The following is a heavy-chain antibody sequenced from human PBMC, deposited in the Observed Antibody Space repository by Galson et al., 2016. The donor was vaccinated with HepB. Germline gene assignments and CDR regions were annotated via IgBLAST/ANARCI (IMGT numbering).Heavy chain of an antibody. V-gene: IGHV3-33*01. CDR3: ATDPGYCSGDSCHFKYFQN. Sequence: SLRLSCAASGFNFNNHDMHWVRQAPDKGLEWVAVVWYDGSNDYHADSVKGRFTISRDNSKNTLYLQMNSLRVEDTALYYCATDPGYCSGDSCHFKYFQNWGQGTLVTVSS. CDR1: GFNFNNHD. CDR2: VWYDGSND. J-gene: IGHJ1*01. D-gene: IGHD2-15*01.